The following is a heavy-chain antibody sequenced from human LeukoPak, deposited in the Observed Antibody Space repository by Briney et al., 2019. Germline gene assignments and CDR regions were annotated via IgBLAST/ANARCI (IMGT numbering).Heavy chain of an antibody. CDR3: ARGDLLAAAVDY. D-gene: IGHD6-13*01. J-gene: IGHJ4*02. CDR2: INHSGST. V-gene: IGHV4-34*01. Sequence: SETLSLTWAVDGGSFSGYYWSWIRKPPGKGLEWIGEINHSGSTNYNPSLKSRVAISVDTSKNQFSLKLSSVTAADTAVYYCARGDLLAAAVDYWGQGTLVTVSS. CDR1: GGSFSGYY.